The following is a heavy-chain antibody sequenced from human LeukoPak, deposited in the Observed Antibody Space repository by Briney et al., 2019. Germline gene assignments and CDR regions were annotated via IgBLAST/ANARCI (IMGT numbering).Heavy chain of an antibody. Sequence: GGSLRLSCVGSGFTFSYYAMTWVRQAPGKGLEWVSGISDTGGLIYYTDSVKGRFIISRDNSKNTLYLQMNILRAEDTAVYYCAKCLGYPLSYYYIMDVWGQGTTVTVSS. CDR3: AKCLGYPLSYYYIMDV. V-gene: IGHV3-23*01. CDR2: ISDTGGLI. D-gene: IGHD2/OR15-2a*01. J-gene: IGHJ6*02. CDR1: GFTFSYYA.